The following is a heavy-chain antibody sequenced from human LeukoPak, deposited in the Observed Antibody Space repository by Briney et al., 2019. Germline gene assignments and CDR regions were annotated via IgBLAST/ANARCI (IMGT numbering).Heavy chain of an antibody. CDR2: ISSSSSYI. Sequence: GSLRLSCAASGFTFSSYSMNWVRQAPGKGLEWVSFISSSSSYIYYADSVKGRFTISRDNAKNSLYLQMNSLRAEDTAVYYCAKALYDSTGDGYWGQGTLVTIS. D-gene: IGHD7-27*01. J-gene: IGHJ4*02. CDR1: GFTFSSYS. CDR3: AKALYDSTGDGY. V-gene: IGHV3-21*01.